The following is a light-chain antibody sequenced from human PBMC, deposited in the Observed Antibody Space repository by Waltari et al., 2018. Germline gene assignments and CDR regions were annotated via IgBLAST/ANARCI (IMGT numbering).Light chain of an antibody. CDR2: GAS. V-gene: IGKV3-20*01. Sequence: EIVLTQSPGTLSLSPGERATLSCRASQSVSNNYLAWYQQKPGQAPRLLTYGASSRATGIPDRLSGSGSGTDFTLTISRLEPEDCAVYYCQQYGSSPQSFGQGTKLEI. CDR3: QQYGSSPQS. J-gene: IGKJ2*03. CDR1: QSVSNNY.